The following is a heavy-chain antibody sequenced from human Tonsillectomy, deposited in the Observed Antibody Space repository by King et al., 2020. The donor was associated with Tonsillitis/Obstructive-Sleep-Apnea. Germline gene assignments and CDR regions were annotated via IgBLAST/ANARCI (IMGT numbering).Heavy chain of an antibody. D-gene: IGHD1/OR15-1a*01. Sequence: VQLVESGGAFVKPGGSLRLSCAASGFTLSKAWMSWVRQAPGKGLEWVGRIKSKTDGGTADHAAPAKGRFTISREDSETTLYLQMNSLKTEDTAVYYCTAATIPRGGAFDIWGQGTMVTISS. J-gene: IGHJ3*02. CDR3: TAATIPRGGAFDI. CDR2: IKSKTDGGTA. CDR1: GFTLSKAW. V-gene: IGHV3-15*02.